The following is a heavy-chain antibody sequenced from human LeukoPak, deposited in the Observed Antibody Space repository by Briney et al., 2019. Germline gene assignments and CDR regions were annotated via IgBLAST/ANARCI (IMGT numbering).Heavy chain of an antibody. CDR1: GFTFSSYG. D-gene: IGHD2-2*01. CDR3: AKDPLRGGYQLLSRGIPYPDY. J-gene: IGHJ4*02. Sequence: GGSPRLSCAASGFTFSSYGMHWVRQAPGKGLEWVAFIRYDGSNKYYADSVKGRFTISRDNSKNTLYLQMNSLRAEDTAVYYCAKDPLRGGYQLLSRGIPYPDYWGQGTLVTVSS. CDR2: IRYDGSNK. V-gene: IGHV3-30*02.